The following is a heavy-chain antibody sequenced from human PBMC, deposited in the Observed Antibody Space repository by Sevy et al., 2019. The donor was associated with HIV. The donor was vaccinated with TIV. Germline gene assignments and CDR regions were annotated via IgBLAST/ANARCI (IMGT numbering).Heavy chain of an antibody. Sequence: GGSLRLSCAASGFTFSSYWMSWVRQAPGKGLEWVANIKQDGSEKYYVDSVKGRFTISRDNAKNSLYLQMNSLRAEETAVYYCARESLSYDFWSGYYTYYYYYGMDVWGQGTTVTVSS. CDR3: ARESLSYDFWSGYYTYYYYYGMDV. D-gene: IGHD3-3*01. V-gene: IGHV3-7*01. J-gene: IGHJ6*02. CDR1: GFTFSSYW. CDR2: IKQDGSEK.